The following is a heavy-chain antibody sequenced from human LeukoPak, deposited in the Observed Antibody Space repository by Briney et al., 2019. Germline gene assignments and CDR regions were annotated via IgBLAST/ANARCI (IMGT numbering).Heavy chain of an antibody. J-gene: IGHJ4*02. D-gene: IGHD1-1*01. CDR1: GFTFSSYS. V-gene: IGHV3-21*01. Sequence: GGSLRLSCAASGFTFSSYSMNWVRQAPGKGLEWVSSISSSSSYIYYADSVKGRFTISRDNAKNSLYLQMNSLRAEDTAVYYCARGGTRTTGTLGYWGQGTLVTVSS. CDR2: ISSSSSYI. CDR3: ARGGTRTTGTLGY.